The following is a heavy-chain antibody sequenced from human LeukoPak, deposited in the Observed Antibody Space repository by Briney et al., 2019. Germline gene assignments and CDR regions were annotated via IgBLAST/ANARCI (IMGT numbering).Heavy chain of an antibody. J-gene: IGHJ4*02. CDR1: GFTFSSYG. D-gene: IGHD6-19*01. V-gene: IGHV3-33*01. Sequence: PGRSLRLSCAASGFTFSSYGMHWVRQAPGKGLEWVAVIWYDGSNKYYADSVKGRFTISRDNSKNTLYLQMNSLRAEDTAVYYCASDAGSGWYIYFDYWGQGTLVTVSS. CDR3: ASDAGSGWYIYFDY. CDR2: IWYDGSNK.